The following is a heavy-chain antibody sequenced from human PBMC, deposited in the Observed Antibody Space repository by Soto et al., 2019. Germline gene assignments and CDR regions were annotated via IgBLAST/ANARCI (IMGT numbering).Heavy chain of an antibody. CDR2: ISDDGSTA. CDR3: ARGGAMGVDY. V-gene: IGHV3-74*01. J-gene: IGHJ4*02. Sequence: GGSLRLSCAVSGFTFSAYWMHWVRQVPGKGLTWVSRISDDGSTATYADSVKGRFVISIDNAKNTVYLHVNTLRDEDTAVYYCARGGAMGVDYWGQGTLVTVSS. D-gene: IGHD1-26*01. CDR1: GFTFSAYW.